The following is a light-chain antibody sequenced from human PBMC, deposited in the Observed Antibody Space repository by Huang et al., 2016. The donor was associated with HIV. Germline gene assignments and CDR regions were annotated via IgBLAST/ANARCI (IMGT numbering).Light chain of an antibody. CDR1: RSVSTY. J-gene: IGKJ4*01. CDR3: HQYNNWLLS. Sequence: EIVMTQSPATLSVSPGERVTLSCRANRSVSTYLAWYQQRPGQAPRLLIYGSSTRARGIPARFSGSGSGADFSLTISSLQSEDFALYYCHQYNNWLLSFGGGTRVDI. CDR2: GSS. V-gene: IGKV3-15*01.